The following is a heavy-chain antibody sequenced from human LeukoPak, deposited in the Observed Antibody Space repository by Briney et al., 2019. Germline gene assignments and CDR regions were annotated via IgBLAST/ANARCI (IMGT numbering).Heavy chain of an antibody. CDR1: GFTFSSYS. CDR2: ISSSSSYI. Sequence: PGRSLRLSCAASGFTFSSYSMNWVRQAPGKGLEWVSSISSSSSYIYYADSVKGRFTISRDNAKNSLYLQMNSLRAEDTAVYYCARDGSSTSNAFDIWGQGTMVTVSS. D-gene: IGHD2-2*01. V-gene: IGHV3-21*01. J-gene: IGHJ3*02. CDR3: ARDGSSTSNAFDI.